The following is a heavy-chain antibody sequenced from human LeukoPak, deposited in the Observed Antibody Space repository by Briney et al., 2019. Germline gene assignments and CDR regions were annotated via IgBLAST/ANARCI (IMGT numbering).Heavy chain of an antibody. V-gene: IGHV3-21*01. J-gene: IGHJ4*02. Sequence: PGGSLRLSCAASGFTFSSYSMNWVRQAPGKGLEWVSSISSSSSYIYYADSVKGRFTISRDNAKNSLYLQMNSLRAEDTAVYYCASDIVAYSYPFFDYWGQGTLVTVSS. CDR1: GFTFSSYS. CDR3: ASDIVAYSYPFFDY. CDR2: ISSSSSYI. D-gene: IGHD5-12*01.